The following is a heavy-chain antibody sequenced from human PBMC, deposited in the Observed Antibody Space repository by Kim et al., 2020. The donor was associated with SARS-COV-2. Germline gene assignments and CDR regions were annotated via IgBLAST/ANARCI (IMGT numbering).Heavy chain of an antibody. D-gene: IGHD4-17*01. CDR3: ARGRRFTVTTQNWFDP. Sequence: KFQGRVTMTRDTSISTAYMELSRLRSDDTAVYYCARGRRFTVTTQNWFDPWGQGTLVTVSS. V-gene: IGHV1-2*02. J-gene: IGHJ5*02.